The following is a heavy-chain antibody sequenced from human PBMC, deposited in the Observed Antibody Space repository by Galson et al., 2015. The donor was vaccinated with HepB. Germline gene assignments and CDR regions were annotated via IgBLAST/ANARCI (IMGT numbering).Heavy chain of an antibody. CDR1: GFTFSSYG. Sequence: SLRLSCAASGFTFSSYGMNWVRQAPGKGLEWVSSISSSSSYIYYADSVKGRFTISRDNAKNSLYLQMNSLRAEDTAVYYCAREGYDFWSGYYGYYFDYWGQGTLVTVSS. CDR3: AREGYDFWSGYYGYYFDY. J-gene: IGHJ4*02. CDR2: ISSSSSYI. D-gene: IGHD3-3*01. V-gene: IGHV3-21*01.